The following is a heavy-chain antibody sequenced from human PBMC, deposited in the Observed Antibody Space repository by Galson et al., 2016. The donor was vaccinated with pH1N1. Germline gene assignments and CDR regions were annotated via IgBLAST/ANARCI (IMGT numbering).Heavy chain of an antibody. V-gene: IGHV3-23*01. D-gene: IGHD2-2*01. CDR3: AKVTDVCTVTRCFPYGMHA. Sequence: SLRLSCAASGFTFSSYAMYWVRQAPGEGLEWVSAISGSGGTTHAADSVKGRFTISRDNPKNTLYLQMHLLRDEDTATYYCAKVTDVCTVTRCFPYGMHAWGQGTTVTASS. CDR2: ISGSGGTT. CDR1: GFTFSSYA. J-gene: IGHJ6*02.